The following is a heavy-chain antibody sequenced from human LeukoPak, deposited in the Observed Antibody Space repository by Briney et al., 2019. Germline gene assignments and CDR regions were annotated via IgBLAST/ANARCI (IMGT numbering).Heavy chain of an antibody. V-gene: IGHV4-34*01. CDR1: GGSFSGYY. CDR2: INHSGST. CDR3: ARGGGYSYGFVRH. J-gene: IGHJ4*02. Sequence: SETLSLTCAVYGGSFSGYYWSWIRQPPGKGLEWIGEINHSGSTNYNPSLKSRVTISVDTSKNQFSLKLSSVTAADTAVYYCARGGGYSYGFVRHWGQGTLVTASS. D-gene: IGHD5-18*01.